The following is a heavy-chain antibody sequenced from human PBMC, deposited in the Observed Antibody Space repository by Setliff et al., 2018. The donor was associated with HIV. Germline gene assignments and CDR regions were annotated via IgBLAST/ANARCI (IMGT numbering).Heavy chain of an antibody. CDR3: AIRGSSGWYVGGYFDY. CDR2: IYTSGST. D-gene: IGHD6-19*01. J-gene: IGHJ4*02. Sequence: SETLSLTCTVSGGSISSGSYYWSWIRQPAGKGLEWIGRIYTSGSTNYNPSLKSRVTISVDTSKNQFSLKLSSVTAADTAVYYCAIRGSSGWYVGGYFDYWGQGTLVTVSS. CDR1: GGSISSGSYY. V-gene: IGHV4-61*02.